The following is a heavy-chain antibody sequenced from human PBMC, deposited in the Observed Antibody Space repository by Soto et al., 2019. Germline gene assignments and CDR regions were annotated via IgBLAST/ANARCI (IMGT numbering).Heavy chain of an antibody. V-gene: IGHV3-74*01. D-gene: IGHD3-22*01. CDR3: VRNRFTNTYYYDSSGQDY. CDR1: GFTFSSYW. CDR2: INDDGRGT. Sequence: PGGSLRLSCAASGFTFSSYWMHWVRQAPGKGLVWVSRINDDGRGTNYADSVKGRFTISRDNAKNTLYLQMNSLRAEDTVVYYCVRNRFTNTYYYDSSGQDYWGQGTLVTVSS. J-gene: IGHJ4*02.